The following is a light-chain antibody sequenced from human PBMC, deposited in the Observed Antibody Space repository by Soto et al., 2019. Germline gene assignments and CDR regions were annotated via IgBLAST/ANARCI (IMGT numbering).Light chain of an antibody. CDR2: GAS. CDR1: QGVSSH. J-gene: IGKJ4*01. V-gene: IGKV3-15*01. CDR3: QQYNDWPPLT. Sequence: EIVLTQSPATLSVSPGESATLSCRASQGVSSHLAWYQQKPGQPPRLLMYGASTRASGFPPRFSGSGSGTEFTLAITSLQSEDFAVYYCQQYNDWPPLTFGGGTKVEI.